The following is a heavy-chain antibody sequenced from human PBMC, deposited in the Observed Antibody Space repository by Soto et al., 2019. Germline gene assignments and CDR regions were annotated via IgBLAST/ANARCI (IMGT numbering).Heavy chain of an antibody. CDR2: IRSEAYGGTT. J-gene: IGHJ4*02. D-gene: IGHD3-9*01. CDR3: TIYNILTGYAH. CDR1: GFTFGDYG. V-gene: IGHV3-49*03. Sequence: EVQVVESGGGLVEPGRSLRLSCTGSGFTFGDYGLSWFRQAPGKGLEWVTFIRSEAYGGTTEYAASVKGRFTISRDDSKSIASLQMNSLKTEDTAVYYCTIYNILTGYAHWGQGSLVTVSS.